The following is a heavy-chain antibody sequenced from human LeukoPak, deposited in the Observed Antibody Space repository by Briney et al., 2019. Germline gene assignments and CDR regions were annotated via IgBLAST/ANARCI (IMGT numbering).Heavy chain of an antibody. D-gene: IGHD4-23*01. V-gene: IGHV6-1*01. Sequence: SQTLSLTCAISGDSVSSNSAAWTWIRQSPSRGLEWLGRTYYRSKWFSDYAVSVESRITINPDTSKNQFSLQLSPVTPEDTAVYYCAREADYVGKSAEFDQWGQGTLVTVSS. CDR2: TYYRSKWFS. CDR1: GDSVSSNSAA. CDR3: AREADYVGKSAEFDQ. J-gene: IGHJ4*02.